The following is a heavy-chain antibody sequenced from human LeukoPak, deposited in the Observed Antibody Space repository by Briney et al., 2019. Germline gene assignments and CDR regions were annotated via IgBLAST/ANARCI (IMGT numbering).Heavy chain of an antibody. V-gene: IGHV3-30*18. CDR2: ISNDGSNK. J-gene: IGHJ4*02. D-gene: IGHD3-3*01. CDR3: AKFGYYDFWSGHTPFDY. Sequence: GGSLRLSCAASGFTFSSYGMHWVRQAPGEGLEWVAVISNDGSNKYYADSVKGRFTISRDNSKNTLYLQMNSLRAEDTAVYYCAKFGYYDFWSGHTPFDYWGQGTLVTVSS. CDR1: GFTFSSYG.